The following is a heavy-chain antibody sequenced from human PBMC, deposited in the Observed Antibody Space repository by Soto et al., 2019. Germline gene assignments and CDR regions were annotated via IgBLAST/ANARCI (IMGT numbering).Heavy chain of an antibody. D-gene: IGHD3-22*01. CDR3: AKEPLDYYDSSGYQYYFDY. CDR2: ISGSGGST. Sequence: GGSLRLSCAASGFTFSSYAMSWVRQAPGKGLEWVSAISGSGGSTYYADSVKGRFTISRDNSKNTLYLQMNSLRAEDTAVYYCAKEPLDYYDSSGYQYYFDYWGQGTLVTVSS. V-gene: IGHV3-23*01. J-gene: IGHJ4*02. CDR1: GFTFSSYA.